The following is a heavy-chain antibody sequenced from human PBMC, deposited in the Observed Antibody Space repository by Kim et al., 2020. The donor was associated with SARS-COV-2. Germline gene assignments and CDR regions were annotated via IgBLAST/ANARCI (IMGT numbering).Heavy chain of an antibody. V-gene: IGHV5-51*01. Sequence: SYRPSFQGQVTISADKSISTAYLQWSSLKASDTAMYYCARRTGATEWFDPWGQGTLVTVSS. J-gene: IGHJ5*02. D-gene: IGHD1-26*01. CDR3: ARRTGATEWFDP.